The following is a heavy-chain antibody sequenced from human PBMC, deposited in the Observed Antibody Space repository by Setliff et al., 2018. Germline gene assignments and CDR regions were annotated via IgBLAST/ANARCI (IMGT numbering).Heavy chain of an antibody. J-gene: IGHJ5*02. D-gene: IGHD3-10*01. CDR1: GFTFSSYA. V-gene: IGHV3-23*01. Sequence: PGGSLRLSCAASGFTFSSYAMSWVRQAPGKGLEWVSAISGSVGSTYYADSVKGRFTISRDNSKNTLYLQMNSLRAEDTAVYYCAKNGFGVVALGVNNWFDPWGQGTLVTVSS. CDR2: ISGSVGST. CDR3: AKNGFGVVALGVNNWFDP.